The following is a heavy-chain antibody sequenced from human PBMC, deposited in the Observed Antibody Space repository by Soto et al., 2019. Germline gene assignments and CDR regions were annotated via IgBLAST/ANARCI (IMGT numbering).Heavy chain of an antibody. V-gene: IGHV1-24*01. CDR1: GFPLTEFS. D-gene: IGHD3-3*01. CDR2: SDPEDGET. J-gene: IGHJ4*02. Sequence: GASVKVSCKVSGFPLTEFSIHWVRQAPGKGLEWMGGSDPEDGETIYTQKLQGRVTMTEDTSTDTAYMELTSLRSEDTAVYYCATFWGSLSGVVNLANWGQGTLVTVSS. CDR3: ATFWGSLSGVVNLAN.